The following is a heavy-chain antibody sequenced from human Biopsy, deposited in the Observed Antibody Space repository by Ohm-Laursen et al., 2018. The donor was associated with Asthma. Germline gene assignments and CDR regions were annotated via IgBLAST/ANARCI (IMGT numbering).Heavy chain of an antibody. CDR3: ARCQVGYSSGWSLLLKKIYYSGMDV. J-gene: IGHJ6*02. D-gene: IGHD6-19*01. V-gene: IGHV1-69*01. CDR1: GGTFSNFA. Sequence: STVKVSCKAPGGTFSNFAISWVRQAPGQGLEWLGGIMTVFGTTNYAQKSQGRVTITADESTSTAYMEVTSLRSEDTAIYYCARCQVGYSSGWSLLLKKIYYSGMDVWGHGTAVTVSS. CDR2: IMTVFGTT.